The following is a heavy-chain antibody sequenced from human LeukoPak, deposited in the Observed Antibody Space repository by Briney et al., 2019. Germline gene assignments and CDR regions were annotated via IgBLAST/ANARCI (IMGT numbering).Heavy chain of an antibody. D-gene: IGHD5-18*01. J-gene: IGHJ4*02. V-gene: IGHV3-21*01. CDR1: GFMFSSYG. Sequence: PGGSLRLSCAASGFMFSSYGMHWVRQAPGKGLEWVSSISSSRSYIFYADSVKGRFTISRDNAKNSLYLQMNSLRAEDTAVYYCARRGIQLWTFDYWGQGTLVTVSS. CDR2: ISSSRSYI. CDR3: ARRGIQLWTFDY.